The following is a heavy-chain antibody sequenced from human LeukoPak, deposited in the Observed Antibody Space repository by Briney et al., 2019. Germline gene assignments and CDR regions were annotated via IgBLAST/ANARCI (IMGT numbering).Heavy chain of an antibody. D-gene: IGHD6-13*01. V-gene: IGHV1-8*01. CDR3: ARGPGAAAVRHYYYGMDV. CDR1: GYTFTSYD. CDR2: VNPNSGNT. Sequence: GASVKVSCKASGYTFTSYDINWVRQATGQGLEWMGWVNPNSGNTGYAQKFQGRVTMTRNTSISTAYMELSSLRSEDTAVYYCARGPGAAAVRHYYYGMDVWGQGTTVTVSS. J-gene: IGHJ6*02.